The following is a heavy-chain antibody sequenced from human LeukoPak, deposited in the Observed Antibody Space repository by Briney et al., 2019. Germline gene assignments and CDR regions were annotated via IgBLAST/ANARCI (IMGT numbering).Heavy chain of an antibody. CDR2: ISGSGGST. Sequence: GSLRFSCAASGFTFSSYAMSWVRQAPGKGLEWVSTISGSGGSTYYADSVKGRFTISRDNSKNTLFLQMNSLRAEDTAVYYCARDASRGWDNWGQGTLVTVSS. J-gene: IGHJ4*02. CDR3: ARDASRGWDN. V-gene: IGHV3-23*01. CDR1: GFTFSSYA. D-gene: IGHD6-19*01.